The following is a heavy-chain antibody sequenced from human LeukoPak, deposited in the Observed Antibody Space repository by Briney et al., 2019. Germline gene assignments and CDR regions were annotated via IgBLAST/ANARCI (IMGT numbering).Heavy chain of an antibody. CDR3: AREFNDDYGDYFDY. J-gene: IGHJ4*02. CDR1: GYTFTGYY. CDR2: INPNSGGT. Sequence: ASVTVSCKASGYTFTGYYMHWVRQAPGQGLEWMGWINPNSGGTNYAQKFQGWVTMTRDTSISTAYTELSRLRSDDTAVYYCAREFNDDYGDYFDYWGQGTLVTVSS. D-gene: IGHD4-17*01. V-gene: IGHV1-2*04.